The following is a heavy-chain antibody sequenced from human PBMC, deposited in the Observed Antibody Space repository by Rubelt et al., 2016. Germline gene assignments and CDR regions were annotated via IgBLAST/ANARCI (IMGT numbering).Heavy chain of an antibody. CDR2: IITIFGTA. CDR1: GGTFSSYA. D-gene: IGHD6-13*01. CDR3: ARVISGVEYSSSWHFDY. Sequence: QVQLVQSGAEVKKPGSSVKVSCKASGGTFSSYAISWVRQAPGQGLEWMGGIITIFGTANYAQKFQGRVTITADKSTSTAYMELRSLRSDDTAVYYCARVISGVEYSSSWHFDYWGQGTLVTVSS. J-gene: IGHJ4*02. V-gene: IGHV1-69*06.